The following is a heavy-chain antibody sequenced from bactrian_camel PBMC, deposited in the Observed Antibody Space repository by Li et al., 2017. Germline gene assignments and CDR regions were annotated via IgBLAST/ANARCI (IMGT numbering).Heavy chain of an antibody. V-gene: IGHV3S55*01. CDR2: IGLDGTL. CDR1: GGTFGATD. D-gene: IGHD6*01. CDR3: AHDPGRTCPRGRSLVPGYSPVFAY. J-gene: IGHJ6*01. Sequence: HVQLVESGGGSVQDGGSLRLSCTISGGTFGATDMGWYRQAPGNKCELVSTIGLDGTLYYADSVKGRFTISKDSAKNTLYLQMNSLKPEDTAMYYCAHDPGRTCPRGRSLVPGYSPVFAYWGQGTQVTVS.